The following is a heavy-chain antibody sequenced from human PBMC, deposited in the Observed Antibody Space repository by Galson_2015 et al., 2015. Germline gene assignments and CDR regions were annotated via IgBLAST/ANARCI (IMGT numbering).Heavy chain of an antibody. CDR1: GYTFTSYA. CDR3: ARARLMTYGMDV. V-gene: IGHV1-3*01. J-gene: IGHJ6*02. CDR2: INAGNGNT. Sequence: SVKVSCRASGYTFTSYAMHWVRQAPGQRLEWMGWINAGNGNTKYSQKFQGRVTITRDTSASTAYMELSSLRSEDTAVYYCARARLMTYGMDVWGQGATVTVSS. D-gene: IGHD6-19*01.